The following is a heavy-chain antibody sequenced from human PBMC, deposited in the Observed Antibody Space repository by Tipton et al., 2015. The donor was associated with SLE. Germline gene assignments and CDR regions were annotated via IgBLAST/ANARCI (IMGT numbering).Heavy chain of an antibody. CDR1: GFTFDDSA. D-gene: IGHD6-19*01. CDR2: ISGNGGST. Sequence: GSLRLSCAASGFTFDDSAMHWVRQAPGKGLEWVSLISGNGGSTYYADSVKGRFTISRDNSKNSLYLQMNSLRTEDTALYYCAKDPDPYSSGFFDYWGQGTLITVSS. V-gene: IGHV3-43*02. CDR3: AKDPDPYSSGFFDY. J-gene: IGHJ4*02.